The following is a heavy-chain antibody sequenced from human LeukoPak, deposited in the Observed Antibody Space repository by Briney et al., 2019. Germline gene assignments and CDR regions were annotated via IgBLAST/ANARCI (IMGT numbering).Heavy chain of an antibody. CDR3: ARSRYYYDSSGYYVWDYFDY. J-gene: IGHJ4*02. D-gene: IGHD3-22*01. CDR1: GYSISSGYY. V-gene: IGHV4-38-2*02. Sequence: PSETLSLTCTVSGYSISSGYYWGWIRQPPGKGLEWIGHIYTSGSTNYNPSLKSRVTMSIDTSKNQFSLKLSSVTAADTAVYYCARSRYYYDSSGYYVWDYFDYWGQGTLVTVSS. CDR2: IYTSGST.